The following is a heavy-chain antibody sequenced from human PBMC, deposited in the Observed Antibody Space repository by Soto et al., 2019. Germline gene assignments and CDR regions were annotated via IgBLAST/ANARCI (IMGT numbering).Heavy chain of an antibody. CDR3: AREVLWFGEFLAGMDV. CDR1: GGSISSYY. D-gene: IGHD3-10*01. V-gene: IGHV4-59*01. CDR2: IYYSGST. J-gene: IGHJ6*02. Sequence: SETLSLTCTVSGGSISSYYWSWIRQPPGKGLEWIGYIYYSGSTNYNPSLKSRVTISVDTSKNQFSLKLSSVTAADTAVYYCAREVLWFGEFLAGMDVWGQGTTVTVSS.